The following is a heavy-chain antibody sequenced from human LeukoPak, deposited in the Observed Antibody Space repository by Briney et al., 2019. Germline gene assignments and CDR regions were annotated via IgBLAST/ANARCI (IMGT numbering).Heavy chain of an antibody. V-gene: IGHV3-21*01. D-gene: IGHD6-19*01. Sequence: GGSLRLSCAASGFTFSSYSMNWVRQAPGKGLEWVSSISGSSDYIYYTDLVKGRFIISRDNAKNSLFLQMNSLRAKDTAVYYCARDDKSSGWYPGYYFDYWGQGTLVTVSS. CDR3: ARDDKSSGWYPGYYFDY. CDR2: ISGSSDYI. CDR1: GFTFSSYS. J-gene: IGHJ4*02.